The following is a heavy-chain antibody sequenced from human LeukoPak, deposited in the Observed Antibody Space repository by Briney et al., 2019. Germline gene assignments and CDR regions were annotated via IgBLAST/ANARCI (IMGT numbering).Heavy chain of an antibody. CDR3: ARGPDCSGGSCTHRPIDY. Sequence: SETLSLTCAVYGGSFSGYYWGWIRQPPGKGLEWIGEINHSGSTNSNPSLKSRVTISTDTSKNQFSLKLSSVTAADTAVYYCARGPDCSGGSCTHRPIDYWDQGTLVTVSS. D-gene: IGHD2-15*01. J-gene: IGHJ4*02. CDR1: GGSFSGYY. CDR2: INHSGST. V-gene: IGHV4-34*01.